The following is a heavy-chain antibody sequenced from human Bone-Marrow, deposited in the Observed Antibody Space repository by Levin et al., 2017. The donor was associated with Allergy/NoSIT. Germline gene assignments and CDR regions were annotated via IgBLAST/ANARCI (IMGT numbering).Heavy chain of an antibody. D-gene: IGHD3-22*01. CDR1: GGSFSSYP. Sequence: GGSLRLSCKASGGSFSSYPINWVRQAPGQGLEWMGRIIPMPGITNYTQNFQERVTITAARSTSTAYMELSSLRSEDTAVYYCARAFYYDSSGNYRSAFDLWGQGTRVTVSS. CDR2: IIPMPGIT. V-gene: IGHV1-69*04. J-gene: IGHJ3*01. CDR3: ARAFYYDSSGNYRSAFDL.